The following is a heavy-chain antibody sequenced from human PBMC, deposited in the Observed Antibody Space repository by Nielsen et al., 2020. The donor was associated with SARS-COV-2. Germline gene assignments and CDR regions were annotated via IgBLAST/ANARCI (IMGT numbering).Heavy chain of an antibody. CDR1: GFSFSIYS. CDR2: ITSTSNTI. D-gene: IGHD6-6*01. Sequence: GESLKISCRASGFSFSIYSMNWVRQAPGKGLEWASYITSTSNTIYYADSVKGRFTISRDNADNSLYLQMDSLRDEDTAVYYCARDSPSMAARRLYYFDYWGQGTLVAVSS. J-gene: IGHJ4*02. CDR3: ARDSPSMAARRLYYFDY. V-gene: IGHV3-48*02.